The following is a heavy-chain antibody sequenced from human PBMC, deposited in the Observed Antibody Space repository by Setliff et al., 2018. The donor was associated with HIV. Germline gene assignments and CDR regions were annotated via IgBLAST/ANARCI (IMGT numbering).Heavy chain of an antibody. CDR1: GYTLSDYG. J-gene: IGHJ4*02. V-gene: IGHV1-18*01. CDR3: ARTMDYGDYEPLDY. Sequence: ASVKVSCKACGYTLSDYGMTWVRQAPGQGLEWMAWISAYSGNRKFAQKFQGRVTVTRDTSTSTAYMELTSLRSDDTAVYYCARTMDYGDYEPLDYWGQGTLVTVSS. CDR2: ISAYSGNR. D-gene: IGHD4-17*01.